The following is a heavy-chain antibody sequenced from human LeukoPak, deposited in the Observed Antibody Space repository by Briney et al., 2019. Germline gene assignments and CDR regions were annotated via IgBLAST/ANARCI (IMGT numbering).Heavy chain of an antibody. D-gene: IGHD6-19*01. J-gene: IGHJ6*02. CDR2: INTYNGNT. Sequence: ASVKVSCKASGGTFSSYAISWVRQAPGQGLEWMGWINTYNGNTNYAQKLQGRVTMTTDTPTSTAYMELRSLRSDDTAVYYCARDEQWLVPISRPFYGMDVWGQGTTVTVSS. V-gene: IGHV1-18*01. CDR3: ARDEQWLVPISRPFYGMDV. CDR1: GGTFSSYA.